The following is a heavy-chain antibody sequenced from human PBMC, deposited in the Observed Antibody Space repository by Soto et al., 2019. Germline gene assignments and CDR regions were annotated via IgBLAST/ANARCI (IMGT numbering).Heavy chain of an antibody. J-gene: IGHJ4*02. V-gene: IGHV3-30*18. D-gene: IGHD1-26*01. CDR1: GFTFSSYG. Sequence: QVQLVESGGGVVQPGRSLRLSCVASGFTFSSYGMHWVRQAPGKALEWVAIISYDGSNTYYADSVKGRFTISRDNSKNTLYLQMNSLRAEDTSVYYCAKEGGLSGSYYISSSYYFDYWGQGTLVTVSS. CDR2: ISYDGSNT. CDR3: AKEGGLSGSYYISSSYYFDY.